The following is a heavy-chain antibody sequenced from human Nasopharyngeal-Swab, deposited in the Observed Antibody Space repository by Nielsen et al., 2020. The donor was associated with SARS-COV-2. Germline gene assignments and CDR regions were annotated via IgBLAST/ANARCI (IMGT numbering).Heavy chain of an antibody. V-gene: IGHV3-9*01. CDR2: ISWNSGSI. J-gene: IGHJ6*03. CDR3: AKEEVSTTGTRDYYYYYMDV. D-gene: IGHD1-1*01. Sequence: SLKLSCAASGFTFADYAMHWVRQAPGKGLEWVSGISWNSGSIGYADSVKGRFTISRDNSKNTLYLQMNSLRAEDTAVYYCAKEEVSTTGTRDYYYYYMDVWGKGTTVTVSS. CDR1: GFTFADYA.